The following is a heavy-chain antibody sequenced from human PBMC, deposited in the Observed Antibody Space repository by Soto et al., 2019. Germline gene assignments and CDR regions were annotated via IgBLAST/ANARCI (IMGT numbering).Heavy chain of an antibody. Sequence: SETLSLTCTVSGGSINTFYWSWVRQPAGKGLEWIGRIFSSGSTSFNPSLEGRVAMSVDTSKNHFSLNLSSVTAADMAVYYCAREGSYSAYNFAHGIQLWSFDFWGQGALVTVSS. J-gene: IGHJ4*02. D-gene: IGHD5-12*01. CDR2: IFSSGST. V-gene: IGHV4-4*07. CDR1: GGSINTFY. CDR3: AREGSYSAYNFAHGIQLWSFDF.